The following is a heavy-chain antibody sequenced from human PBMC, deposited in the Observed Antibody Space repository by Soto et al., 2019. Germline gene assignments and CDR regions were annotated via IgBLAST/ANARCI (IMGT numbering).Heavy chain of an antibody. Sequence: QVQLQESGPGLVMPSQTLSLTCTVSGDSVSSAGYYWNWIRQHPGRGLAWLGYIYDSETTYYNPSLQRRLTISVDASKIQCSLNVTSVTPANTAFYYWARENFGVIIHDAYDLGGQGTMVTVAS. CDR1: GDSVSSAGYY. D-gene: IGHD2-8*01. V-gene: IGHV4-31*03. CDR3: ARENFGVIIHDAYDL. J-gene: IGHJ3*01. CDR2: IYDSETT.